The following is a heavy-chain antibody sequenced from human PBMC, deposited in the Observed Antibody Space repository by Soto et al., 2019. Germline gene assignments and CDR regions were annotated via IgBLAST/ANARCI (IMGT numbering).Heavy chain of an antibody. V-gene: IGHV4-59*01. CDR2: IYYSGST. CDR1: GGSISSYY. CDR3: ARVWSGYSGYGMDV. D-gene: IGHD3-3*01. J-gene: IGHJ6*02. Sequence: SETLSLTCTVSGGSISSYYWSWIRQPPGKGLEWIGYIYYSGSTNYNPSLKSRVTISVDTSKNQFSLKLSSVTAADTAVYYCARVWSGYSGYGMDVWGQGTTVTVSS.